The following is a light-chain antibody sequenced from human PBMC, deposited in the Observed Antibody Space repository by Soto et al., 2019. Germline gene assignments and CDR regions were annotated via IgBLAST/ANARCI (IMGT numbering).Light chain of an antibody. Sequence: EIVLTQSPGTLSLSPGERATLSCRASQSVSSSYLAWYQQKPGQAPRLLIYGASSRATGIPDRFSGSGSGTDFTLTISRLEPEDFAVYYCQQYGSSQVVFGQGTKVDNK. CDR1: QSVSSSY. J-gene: IGKJ1*01. V-gene: IGKV3-20*01. CDR3: QQYGSSQVV. CDR2: GAS.